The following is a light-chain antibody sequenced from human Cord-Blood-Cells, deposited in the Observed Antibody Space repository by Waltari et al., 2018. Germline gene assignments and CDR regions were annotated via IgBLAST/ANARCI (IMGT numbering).Light chain of an antibody. J-gene: IGLJ3*02. CDR1: SSDVVSYNI. V-gene: IGLV2-23*01. CDR2: EGS. CDR3: CSYAGSSTWV. Sequence: QSALTPPASASASPAQSTTITCTATSSDVVSYNIFSCYHQHPGKAPNLMIYEGSKRPSRVSNRFSGSKSGNTASLTISVLQAEDEADYYCCSYAGSSTWVFGGGTKLTVL.